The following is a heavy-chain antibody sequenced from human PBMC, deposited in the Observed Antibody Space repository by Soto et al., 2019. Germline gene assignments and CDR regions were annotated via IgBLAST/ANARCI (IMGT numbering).Heavy chain of an antibody. J-gene: IGHJ6*03. Sequence: SETLSLTCTVSGGSISSYYWSWIRQPPGKGLEWIGYIYYSGSTNYNPSLKSRVTISVDTSKNQFSLKLSSVTAADTAVYYCARTPPFYYYYYYMDVWGKGTTVTVSS. CDR1: GGSISSYY. CDR2: IYYSGST. CDR3: ARTPPFYYYYYYMDV. V-gene: IGHV4-59*01.